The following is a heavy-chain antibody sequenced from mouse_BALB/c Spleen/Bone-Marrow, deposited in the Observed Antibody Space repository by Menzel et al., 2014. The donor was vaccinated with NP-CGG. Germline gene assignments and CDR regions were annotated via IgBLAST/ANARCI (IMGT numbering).Heavy chain of an antibody. Sequence: EVHLVESGGGLVQPGGSLRLSCATSGFTFTDYYMNWVRQPPGKALEWLGFIRNKANGYTTEYSASVKSRFTISRDNSQNILYLQMKTQGADDSATYCCARDKGCVYLDYWGQGTTLTVSS. CDR2: IRNKANGYTT. V-gene: IGHV7-3*02. CDR3: ARDKGCVYLDY. J-gene: IGHJ2*01. CDR1: GFTFTDYY.